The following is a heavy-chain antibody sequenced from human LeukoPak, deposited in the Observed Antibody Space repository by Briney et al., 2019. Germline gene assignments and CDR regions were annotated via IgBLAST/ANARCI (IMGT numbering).Heavy chain of an antibody. J-gene: IGHJ4*02. CDR3: AHSFRFLEWLIIDY. Sequence: SGPTLVNPTQTLTLTCTFSGFSLSTSGVGVGWIRQPPGKALEWLALIYWDDDKRYSPSLKGRLTITKDTSKNQVVLTMTNMDPADTATYYCAHSFRFLEWLIIDYWGQGTLVTVSS. CDR1: GFSLSTSGVG. V-gene: IGHV2-5*02. D-gene: IGHD3-3*01. CDR2: IYWDDDK.